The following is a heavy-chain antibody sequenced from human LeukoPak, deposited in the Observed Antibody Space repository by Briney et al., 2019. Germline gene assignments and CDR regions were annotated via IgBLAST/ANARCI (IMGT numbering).Heavy chain of an antibody. CDR1: GGTFSSYA. Sequence: SVKVSCKASGGTFSSYAISWVRQAPGQGLEWMGGIIPIFGTANYAQKFQGRVTVTADESTSTAYMELSSLRSEDTAVYYCARDGGCSGGSCPLRYFDYWGQGTLVTVSS. J-gene: IGHJ4*02. CDR2: IIPIFGTA. CDR3: ARDGGCSGGSCPLRYFDY. D-gene: IGHD2-15*01. V-gene: IGHV1-69*13.